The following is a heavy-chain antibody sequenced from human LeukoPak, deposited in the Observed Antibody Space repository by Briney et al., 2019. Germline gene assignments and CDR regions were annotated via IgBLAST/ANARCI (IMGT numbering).Heavy chain of an antibody. Sequence: PSETLSLTCSVSGGSISSHYWSWIRQPPEKGLEWIGYIYYSGSTYYNPSLRSRVTISVDTSKNLFSLKLSSVTAADTAVYYCARVQRPLDGADYWGQGTLVTVSS. CDR3: ARVQRPLDGADY. V-gene: IGHV4-59*11. CDR2: IYYSGST. D-gene: IGHD1-1*01. J-gene: IGHJ4*02. CDR1: GGSISSHY.